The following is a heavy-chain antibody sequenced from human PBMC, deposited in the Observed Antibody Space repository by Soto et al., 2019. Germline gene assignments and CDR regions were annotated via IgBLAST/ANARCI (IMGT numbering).Heavy chain of an antibody. CDR3: ARVNATFYRHYYCDY. J-gene: IGHJ4*02. V-gene: IGHV4-30-4*01. CDR2: IFYTGST. CDR1: GGTINSGDYF. D-gene: IGHD3-16*01. Sequence: SETLSLTCSVSGGTINSGDYFWSCIRQPPGKGLEWIGSIFYTGSTYYSPSLKIRASMSMDTCKNLFSLRLRSLTAADTAVYFCARVNATFYRHYYCDYWGQGTPVTVSS.